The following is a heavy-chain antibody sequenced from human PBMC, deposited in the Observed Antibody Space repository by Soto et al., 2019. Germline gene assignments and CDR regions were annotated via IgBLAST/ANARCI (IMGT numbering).Heavy chain of an antibody. CDR1: GGSISSYY. CDR2: IYYSGST. Sequence: ASETLSLTCTVSGGSISSYYWSWIRQPPGKGLEWIGYIYYSGSTNYNPSLKSRVTISVDTSKNQFSLKLSSVTAADTAVYYCARGEPVTIFGVVITYYFDYWGQGTLVTVSS. D-gene: IGHD3-3*01. V-gene: IGHV4-59*01. CDR3: ARGEPVTIFGVVITYYFDY. J-gene: IGHJ4*02.